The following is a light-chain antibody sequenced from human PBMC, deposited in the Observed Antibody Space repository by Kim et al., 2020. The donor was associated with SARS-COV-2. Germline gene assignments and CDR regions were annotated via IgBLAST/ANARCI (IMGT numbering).Light chain of an antibody. Sequence: QSALSQPPSASGSPGQSVTISCTGTSSVVGGYNFVSWYQQHPGRAPKLVIFEVNKRPSGVPDRFSGSKSGNTASLTISGLQAEDEADYYCNSYTSSNTFVLGSGTKVTVL. CDR2: EVN. V-gene: IGLV2-8*01. CDR1: SSVVGGYNF. CDR3: NSYTSSNTFV. J-gene: IGLJ1*01.